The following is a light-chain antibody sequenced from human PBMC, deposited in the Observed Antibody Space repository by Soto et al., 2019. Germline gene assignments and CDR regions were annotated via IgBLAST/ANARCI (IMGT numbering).Light chain of an antibody. CDR1: RSNIGNNY. Sequence: QSVLTQPPSVSAAPGQKVTISCSGSRSNIGNNYLSWYQQLPGTAPKLLIYDNNKRPSGIPDRFSGSKSGTSATLGITGLQTGDDADYYCATWDSSLSAVVLGGGTKLTVL. CDR3: ATWDSSLSAVV. V-gene: IGLV1-51*01. CDR2: DNN. J-gene: IGLJ2*01.